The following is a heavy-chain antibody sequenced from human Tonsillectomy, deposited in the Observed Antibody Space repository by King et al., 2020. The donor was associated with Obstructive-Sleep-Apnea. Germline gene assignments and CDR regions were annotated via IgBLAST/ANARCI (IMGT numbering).Heavy chain of an antibody. CDR1: GFTFSSYA. Sequence: VQLVESGGGLVQPGGSLRLSCAAAGFTFSSYAMSWVRQAPGKGLEWVAAIGGIGCSTYYADSVKGRLPISRDNSKITLYLQMNSLRAADTAVYYCAKAGGLLRAAVDYWGQGTLVTVSS. CDR3: AKAGGLLRAAVDY. J-gene: IGHJ4*02. CDR2: IGGIGCST. V-gene: IGHV3-23*04. D-gene: IGHD2-15*01.